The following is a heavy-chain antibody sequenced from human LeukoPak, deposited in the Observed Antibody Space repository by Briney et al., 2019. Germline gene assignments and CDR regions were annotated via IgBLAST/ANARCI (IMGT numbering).Heavy chain of an antibody. D-gene: IGHD3-22*01. CDR1: GGSISSYY. CDR2: IYYSGST. CDR3: ARARGEYYYDSSGYYLDS. Sequence: SETLSLTCTVSGGSISSYYWSWIRQPPGKGLEWIGYIYYSGSTNYNPSLKSRVTISIDTSKNQFSLKLRSVTAADTAVYYCARARGEYYYDSSGYYLDSWGQGTLVTVSS. J-gene: IGHJ4*02. V-gene: IGHV4-59*01.